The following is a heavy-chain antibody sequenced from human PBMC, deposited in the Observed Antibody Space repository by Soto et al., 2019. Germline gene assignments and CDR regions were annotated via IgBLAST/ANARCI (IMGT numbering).Heavy chain of an antibody. Sequence: QVQLVESGGGVVQPGRSLRLSCAASGFTFSSYGMHWVRQAPGKGLEWVAVMWYDGSNKYYADSVKGRFTISRDNSKNTLYLQMNSLRAEDTAVYYCAREESEQQFQHWGQGTLVTVSS. CDR1: GFTFSSYG. CDR2: MWYDGSNK. D-gene: IGHD6-13*01. J-gene: IGHJ1*01. CDR3: AREESEQQFQH. V-gene: IGHV3-33*01.